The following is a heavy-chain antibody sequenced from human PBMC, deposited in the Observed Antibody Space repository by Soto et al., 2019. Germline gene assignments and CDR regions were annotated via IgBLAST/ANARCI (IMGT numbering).Heavy chain of an antibody. J-gene: IGHJ5*02. CDR2: IYSSGNT. Sequence: SETLSLTCSVSGGTISGYYWTWIRQPAGKGLEWTGRIYSSGNTKYNPSLQSRVTMSLDTSNNQFSLRLTSVTAADTAVYYCARGQRFSDWFDPWGQGTLVTVSS. D-gene: IGHD3-3*01. V-gene: IGHV4-4*07. CDR1: GGTISGYY. CDR3: ARGQRFSDWFDP.